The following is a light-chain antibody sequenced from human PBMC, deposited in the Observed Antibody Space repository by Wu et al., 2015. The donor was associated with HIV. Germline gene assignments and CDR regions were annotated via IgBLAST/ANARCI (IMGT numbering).Light chain of an antibody. J-gene: IGKJ2*01. CDR1: QSVGTY. Sequence: ENVLTQSPGTLSLSPGERATLSCRASQSVGTYLAWYQQRPGQAPRLLIYDASNRATGIPARFSGSGSGTDFTLTISSLESEDFTVYYCQQYGNSPVYNFGQGTKLEIK. CDR2: DAS. CDR3: QQYGNSPVYN. V-gene: IGKV3-11*01.